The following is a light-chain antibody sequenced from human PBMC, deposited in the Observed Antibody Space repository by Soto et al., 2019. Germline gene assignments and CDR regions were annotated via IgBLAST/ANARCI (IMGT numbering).Light chain of an antibody. V-gene: IGLV2-8*01. J-gene: IGLJ1*01. Sequence: QSALTQPPSASGSPGQSVTISCTGTGSDVGSYKYVSWYQQHPGKAPKFIIYDVTKRPSGVPDRFSGSKSGNTASLTVSGLQAEDEADYYCSSYAGSNNFVFGTGTKLTVL. CDR1: GSDVGSYKY. CDR3: SSYAGSNNFV. CDR2: DVT.